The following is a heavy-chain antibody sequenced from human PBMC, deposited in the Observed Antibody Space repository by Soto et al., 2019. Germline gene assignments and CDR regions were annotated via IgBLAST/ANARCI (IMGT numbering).Heavy chain of an antibody. Sequence: EVQLVESGGGLVQPGGSLRLSCAASGFTFSDHLVDWVRQAPGKGLEWVGRTGKKGDTYSTDYAASVRGRFTVSGDDSTNSLYLQMNSLKSEDTAVYYCALDIVGTGSYWGQGTQVTVSS. D-gene: IGHD5-12*01. J-gene: IGHJ4*02. CDR3: ALDIVGTGSY. CDR1: GFTFSDHL. V-gene: IGHV3-72*01. CDR2: TGKKGDTYST.